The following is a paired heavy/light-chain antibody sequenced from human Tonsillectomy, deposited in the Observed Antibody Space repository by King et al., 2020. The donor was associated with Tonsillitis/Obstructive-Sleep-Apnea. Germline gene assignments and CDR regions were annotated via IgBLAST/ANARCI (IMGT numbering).Light chain of an antibody. J-gene: IGLJ3*02. CDR2: EGN. V-gene: IGLV2-23*01. CDR3: CLFKHNKEWV. Sequence: QSALTQPASVSGSPGQSITISCTETNSDVGLYNVVSWYQQHPGRAPKVIIYEGNKRPSGVSNRFSGSKSGNTASLTISGLQAEDEAEYFCCLFKHNKEWVFGGGTKVTVL. CDR1: NSDVGLYNV.
Heavy chain of an antibody. CDR2: ITIYNGDT. CDR1: EYLFTYRY. V-gene: IGHV1-45*02. J-gene: IGHJ3*01. Sequence: QMQLVQSGAEVKKPGSSVRVSCKASEYLFTYRYLHWVRQAPGQAPEWMGWITIYNGDTTYAQKFRDRLTITRDNSLSTAYMELRSLRSEDTAMYYCARSRLYDEVSEDVFDCWGQGTMVSVSS. D-gene: IGHD3-22*01. CDR3: ARSRLYDEVSEDVFDC.